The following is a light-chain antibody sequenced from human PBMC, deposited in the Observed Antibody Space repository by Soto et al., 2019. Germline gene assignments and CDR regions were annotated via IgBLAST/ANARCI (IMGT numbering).Light chain of an antibody. Sequence: DVQMTQSPSTLSASVGDRVTITCRASQSISSLLAWYQQKPGKAPKLLIYKASSLESGVPSRFSGSGSGTEFTLTISSLQPDDFATYYCQQYNSYSPTFGQGTKV. CDR2: KAS. CDR1: QSISSL. V-gene: IGKV1-5*03. CDR3: QQYNSYSPT. J-gene: IGKJ1*01.